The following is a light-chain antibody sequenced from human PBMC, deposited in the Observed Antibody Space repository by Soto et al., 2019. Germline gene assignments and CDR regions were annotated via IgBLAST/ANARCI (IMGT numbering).Light chain of an antibody. J-gene: IGKJ1*01. CDR2: KAS. CDR1: QSIGSF. CDR3: QQYESYWT. Sequence: DLQMTQSPSTLSASVGDRVTITCRASQSIGSFLAWYQQKPGKTPKLLIYKASILEVGVPSRFSGSGSGTEFTLTISSLQPDDFATYYCQQYESYWTFGQGTKVDMK. V-gene: IGKV1-5*03.